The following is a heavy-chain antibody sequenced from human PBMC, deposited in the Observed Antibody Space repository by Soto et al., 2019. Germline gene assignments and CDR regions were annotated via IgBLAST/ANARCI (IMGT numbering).Heavy chain of an antibody. V-gene: IGHV4-59*01. Sequence: PSETLSLTCTVSGGSISSYYWSWIRQPPGKGLEWIGYIYYSGSTSYNPSLKSRVTISVDTSKNQFSLKLSSVTAADTAVYYCARWGPAGDLYYYYGMDVWGQGTTVTVSS. D-gene: IGHD2-21*02. CDR1: GGSISSYY. J-gene: IGHJ6*02. CDR2: IYYSGST. CDR3: ARWGPAGDLYYYYGMDV.